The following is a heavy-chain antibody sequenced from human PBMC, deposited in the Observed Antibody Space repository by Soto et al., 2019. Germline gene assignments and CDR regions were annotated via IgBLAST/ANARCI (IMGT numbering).Heavy chain of an antibody. J-gene: IGHJ6*02. D-gene: IGHD6-19*01. CDR1: GFVFSTYS. CDR2: ISSTSGTI. V-gene: IGHV3-48*02. CDR3: ANQKIRFSGAGTLSGLGV. Sequence: EGQLVESGGNLVRPGGSLRLSCEASGFVFSTYSMNWVRQAPGKGLEWISYISSTSGTIYYADSVKGRFTIFRDNAKNSLFLQMNGLRDDDTAVYYCANQKIRFSGAGTLSGLGVWGQGTTVTVSS.